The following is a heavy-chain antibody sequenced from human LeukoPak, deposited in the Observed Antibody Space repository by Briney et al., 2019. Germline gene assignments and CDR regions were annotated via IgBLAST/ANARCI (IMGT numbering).Heavy chain of an antibody. D-gene: IGHD5-12*01. V-gene: IGHV4-61*05. Sequence: SETLSLTCTVSGGSISSSSYYWGWIRQPPGKGLEWIGHIYDSGSTNYKSPLKSRVTMSGDTSKNQFSLKLSSVTAADTAVYYCARHAESGYDRFDHWGQGTLVTVSS. CDR1: GGSISSSSYY. J-gene: IGHJ4*02. CDR2: IYDSGST. CDR3: ARHAESGYDRFDH.